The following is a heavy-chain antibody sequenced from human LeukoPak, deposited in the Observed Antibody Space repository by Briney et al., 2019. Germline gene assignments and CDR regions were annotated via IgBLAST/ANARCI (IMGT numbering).Heavy chain of an antibody. CDR2: IWYDGSNK. J-gene: IGHJ4*02. CDR1: GFTVSSNY. CDR3: ASGESSYYFDY. Sequence: GGSLRLSCAASGFTVSSNYMSWVRQAPGKGLEWVAVIWYDGSNKYYADSVKGRFTISRDNSKNTLYLQMNSLRAEDTAVYYCASGESSYYFDYWGQGTLVTVSS. V-gene: IGHV3-33*08. D-gene: IGHD2-21*01.